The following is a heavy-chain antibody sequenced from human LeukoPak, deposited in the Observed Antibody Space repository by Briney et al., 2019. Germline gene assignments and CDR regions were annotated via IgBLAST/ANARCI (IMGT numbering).Heavy chain of an antibody. CDR3: ARHLLLWFNWFDP. J-gene: IGHJ5*02. CDR2: INHSGST. D-gene: IGHD3-10*01. V-gene: IGHV4-34*01. Sequence: SETLSLTCAVYGGSFSGYYWSWIRQPPGKGLEWIGEINHSGSTNYNPSLKSRVTISVDTSKNQFSLKLSPVTAADTAVYYCARHLLLWFNWFDPWGQGTLVTVSS. CDR1: GGSFSGYY.